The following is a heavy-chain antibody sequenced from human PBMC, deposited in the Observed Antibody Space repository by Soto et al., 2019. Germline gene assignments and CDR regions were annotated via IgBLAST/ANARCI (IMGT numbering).Heavy chain of an antibody. J-gene: IGHJ5*02. D-gene: IGHD5-18*01. CDR3: ARMESFGSLNWFDP. Sequence: ASVKVSCKASGYTFTNNDVTWVRQATGQGLEWMGWMNPGSGDTGYAQKFQGRVTMARDISIATAYMELTGLTSEDTAIYYCARMESFGSLNWFDPWGQGTLVTVSS. V-gene: IGHV1-8*01. CDR2: MNPGSGDT. CDR1: GYTFTNND.